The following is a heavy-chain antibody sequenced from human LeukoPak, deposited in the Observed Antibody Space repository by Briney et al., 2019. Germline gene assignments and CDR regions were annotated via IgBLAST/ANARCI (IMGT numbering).Heavy chain of an antibody. CDR2: MSSGSRYI. CDR1: GFTFTTYA. Sequence: GGSLRLSCTASGFTFTTYAMTWVRQAPGKGLEWISSMSSGSRYIYYADSVRCRFTISRDNTRNSLYLAMNNLRAEDTAIYYCARDRPTGASRIFVVQWGQGTPVTVSS. D-gene: IGHD2-15*01. CDR3: ARDRPTGASRIFVVQ. J-gene: IGHJ4*02. V-gene: IGHV3-21*06.